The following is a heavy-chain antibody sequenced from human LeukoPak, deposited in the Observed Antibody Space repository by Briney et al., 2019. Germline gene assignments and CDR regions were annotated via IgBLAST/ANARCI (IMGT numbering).Heavy chain of an antibody. CDR2: ITSGGDYI. Sequence: NAGGSPRLSCAASGFTFNTFNMNWVRQAPGKGLEWVSSITSGGDYIYYADSVKGRFTTSRDNAKNSLSLQLNSLRVEDTAVYYCARGHYDVLAASYKWTPDYWGQGTLVTVSS. J-gene: IGHJ4*02. CDR3: ARGHYDVLAASYKWTPDY. V-gene: IGHV3-21*01. D-gene: IGHD3-9*01. CDR1: GFTFNTFN.